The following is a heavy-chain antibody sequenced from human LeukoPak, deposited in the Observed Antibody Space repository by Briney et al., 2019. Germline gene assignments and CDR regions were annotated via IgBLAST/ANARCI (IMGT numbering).Heavy chain of an antibody. D-gene: IGHD2-8*01. CDR1: GFTFSNSD. J-gene: IGHJ6*03. CDR3: ARGYCTNGVCYVPDMDV. CDR2: INSDGSST. Sequence: PGGSLRLSCAASGFTFSNSDMSWVRRAPGKGLVWVSRINSDGSSTSYADSVKGRFTISRDNAKNTLYLQMNSLRAEDTAVYYCARGYCTNGVCYVPDMDVWGKGTTVTVSS. V-gene: IGHV3-74*01.